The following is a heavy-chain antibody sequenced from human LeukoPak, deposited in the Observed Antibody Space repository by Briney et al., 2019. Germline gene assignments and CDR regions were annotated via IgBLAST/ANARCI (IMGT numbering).Heavy chain of an antibody. J-gene: IGHJ4*02. CDR3: ARGSPSVDY. CDR2: IYTSGST. V-gene: IGHV4-4*07. D-gene: IGHD3-10*01. CDR1: GGSISSYY. Sequence: PSETLSLTCTVSGGSISSYYWSWFRHPAGRGLEWIGRIYTSGSTNYNPSLKSRVIMSGDTSKNQFSLKLSSVTAADTAVYYCARGSPSVDYSGQGTLVPVSS.